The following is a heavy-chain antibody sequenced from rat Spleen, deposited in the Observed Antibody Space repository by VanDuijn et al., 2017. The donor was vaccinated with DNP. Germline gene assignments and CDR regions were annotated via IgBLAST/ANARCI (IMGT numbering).Heavy chain of an antibody. CDR3: TTGNNNYFGY. D-gene: IGHD1-10*01. CDR2: ITNSGGST. Sequence: EVQLVESGGGLVQPGRSLKLSCAASGFTFSNYGMAWVRQAPTKGLEWVASITNSGGSTYYRDSVKGRFTISRDNAKSTLYLQMDSLRSEDTATYYGTTGNNNYFGYWGQGVMVTVSS. J-gene: IGHJ2*01. V-gene: IGHV5-27*01. CDR1: GFTFSNYG.